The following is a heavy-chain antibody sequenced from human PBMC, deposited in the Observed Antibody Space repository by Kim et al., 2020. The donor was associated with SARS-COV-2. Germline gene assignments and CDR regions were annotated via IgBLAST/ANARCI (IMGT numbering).Heavy chain of an antibody. CDR2: IKEDGSDK. D-gene: IGHD3-16*01. CDR1: GFHFSGYW. Sequence: GGSLRLSCAASGFHFSGYWMSWVRQAPGKGLEWVANIKEDGSDKFYVDSVKGRFTISRDNAKNSLYLQMNSLRAEDTAIYYCASGGWLDYWGQGTLVTVSS. V-gene: IGHV3-7*03. CDR3: ASGGWLDY. J-gene: IGHJ4*02.